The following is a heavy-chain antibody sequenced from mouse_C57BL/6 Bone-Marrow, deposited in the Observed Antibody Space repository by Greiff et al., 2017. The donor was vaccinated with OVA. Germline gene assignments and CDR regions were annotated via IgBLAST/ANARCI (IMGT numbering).Heavy chain of an antibody. CDR1: GYSITSDY. J-gene: IGHJ4*01. D-gene: IGHD2-3*01. CDR3: EKNGGYFYAMDY. CDR2: ISYSGST. Sequence: EVKLVESGPGLAKPSQTLSLTCSVTGYSITSDYWNWIRKFPGNKLAYMGYISYSGSTYYNPSLKSRISITRDTSKNQYYLHLHSVTPEDTATSFGEKNGGYFYAMDYWVKEPQSPSPQ. V-gene: IGHV3-8*01.